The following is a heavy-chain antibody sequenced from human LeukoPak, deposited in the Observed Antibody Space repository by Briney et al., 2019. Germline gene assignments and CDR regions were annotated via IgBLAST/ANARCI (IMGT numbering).Heavy chain of an antibody. V-gene: IGHV3-9*01. Sequence: GGSLRLSCAASGFTFDAYAMHWVRQAPGKGLEWVSGISWNGGGMGYAVSVKGRFTISRDNSKNTLYLQMNSLRAEDTVVYYCARVPKSKYYFDYWGQGTLVTVSS. CDR1: GFTFDAYA. J-gene: IGHJ4*02. CDR3: ARVPKSKYYFDY. CDR2: ISWNGGGM.